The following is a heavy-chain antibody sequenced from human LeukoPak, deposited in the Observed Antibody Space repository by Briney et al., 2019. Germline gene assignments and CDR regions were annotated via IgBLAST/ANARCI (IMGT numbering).Heavy chain of an antibody. Sequence: GGSLRLSCAASGFTVSSNYMSWVRQAPGKGLEWVSVIYSGGSTYYADSVKGRFTISRDNAKNSLYLQMNSLRAEDTAVYYCAELGITMIGGVWGKGTTVTISS. J-gene: IGHJ6*04. V-gene: IGHV3-66*01. CDR3: AELGITMIGGV. D-gene: IGHD3-10*02. CDR2: IYSGGST. CDR1: GFTVSSNY.